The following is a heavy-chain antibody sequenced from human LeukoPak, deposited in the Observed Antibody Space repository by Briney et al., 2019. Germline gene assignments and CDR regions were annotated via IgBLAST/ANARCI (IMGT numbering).Heavy chain of an antibody. CDR3: TRSCCSDGRSTFDY. Sequence: GSLRLSCAASGFTISDHYMDWVRQAPGKGLEWVARLRNRANSHTIEYDPSGKGRFTISRDDSQNSLYLQMNSLKTEDTAVYYCTRSCCSDGRSTFDYWGQGTLVPVSS. CDR1: GFTISDHY. CDR2: LRNRANSHTI. J-gene: IGHJ4*02. D-gene: IGHD2-15*01. V-gene: IGHV3-72*01.